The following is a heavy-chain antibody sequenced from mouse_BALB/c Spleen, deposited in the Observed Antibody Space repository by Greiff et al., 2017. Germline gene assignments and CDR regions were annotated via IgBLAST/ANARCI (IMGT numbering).Heavy chain of an antibody. J-gene: IGHJ1*01. D-gene: IGHD3-3*01. V-gene: IGHV1-69*01. Sequence: QVQLQQPGAELVMPGASVKMSCKASGYTFTDYWMHWVKQRPGQGLEWIGAIDTSDSYTSYNQKFKGKATLTVDESSSTAYMQLSSLTSEDSAVYYCARGERDFWYFDVWGAGTTVTVSS. CDR1: GYTFTDYW. CDR3: ARGERDFWYFDV. CDR2: IDTSDSYT.